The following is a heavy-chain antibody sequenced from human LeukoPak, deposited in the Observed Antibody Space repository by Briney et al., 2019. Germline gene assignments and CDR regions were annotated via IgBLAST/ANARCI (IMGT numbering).Heavy chain of an antibody. J-gene: IGHJ4*02. D-gene: IGHD1-1*01. Sequence: MGWINPNSGGTNYAQKFQGRVTMTRDTSISTAYMELSRLRSDDTAVYYCARGGPGYYFDYWGQGTLVTVSS. CDR2: INPNSGGT. CDR3: ARGGPGYYFDY. V-gene: IGHV1-2*02.